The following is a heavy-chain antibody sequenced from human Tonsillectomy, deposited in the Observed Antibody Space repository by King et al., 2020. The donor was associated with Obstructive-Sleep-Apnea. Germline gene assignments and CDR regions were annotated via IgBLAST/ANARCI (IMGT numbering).Heavy chain of an antibody. Sequence: QLQESGPGLVKPSQTLSLTCTVSGGSISSGAYNWNWIRQHPGKGLDWIGFIYYNGSTYYNPSLKSRVTISVDTSKNQFSLKVRSVTAADTAVYYCARDRYSYGFDWGQGTLVIVSS. D-gene: IGHD5-18*01. J-gene: IGHJ4*02. CDR1: GGSISSGAYN. CDR2: IYYNGST. CDR3: ARDRYSYGFD. V-gene: IGHV4-31*03.